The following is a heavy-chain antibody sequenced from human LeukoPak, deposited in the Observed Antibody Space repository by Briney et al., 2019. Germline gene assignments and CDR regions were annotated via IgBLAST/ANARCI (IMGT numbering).Heavy chain of an antibody. CDR3: ARASDPWLQLT. Sequence: GGSLRLSCAASGFTVSNNYMSWVRQAPGKGLEWVGNIKQDGSEKRYADSVRGRFSISRDNAQTSLYLQMNSLRAEDTAVYYCARASDPWLQLTWGQGTLVTVSS. D-gene: IGHD5-24*01. J-gene: IGHJ5*02. CDR1: GFTVSNNY. V-gene: IGHV3-7*05. CDR2: IKQDGSEK.